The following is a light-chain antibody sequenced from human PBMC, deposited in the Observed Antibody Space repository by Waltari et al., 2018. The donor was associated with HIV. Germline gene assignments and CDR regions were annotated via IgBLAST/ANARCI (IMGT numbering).Light chain of an antibody. Sequence: DIVMTQTPDSLAVSLGERATINCKSSQSVLHSSNNKNYLAWYQQKPRQPPKLLIYWTSFRGSGVPDRFSASGSGTDFTLTISSLQAEDVAVYYCQQFYTTPYTFGQGTKLEI. J-gene: IGKJ2*01. V-gene: IGKV4-1*01. CDR1: QSVLHSSNNKNY. CDR2: WTS. CDR3: QQFYTTPYT.